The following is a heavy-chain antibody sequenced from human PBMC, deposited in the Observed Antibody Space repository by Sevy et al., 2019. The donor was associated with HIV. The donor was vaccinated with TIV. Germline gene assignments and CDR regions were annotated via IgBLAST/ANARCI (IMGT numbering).Heavy chain of an antibody. CDR3: ARDKAYYSGSGSFYSHYNWFDP. CDR1: GYSFTSYG. Sequence: ASVKFSCKASGYSFTSYGITWVRQAPGQGLEWMGWISAYNGNTNYAQKFQGRVTMTTDTSTSTAYMELRSLRSDDTAVYYCARDKAYYSGSGSFYSHYNWFDPWGQGTLVTVSS. D-gene: IGHD3-10*01. J-gene: IGHJ5*02. V-gene: IGHV1-18*01. CDR2: ISAYNGNT.